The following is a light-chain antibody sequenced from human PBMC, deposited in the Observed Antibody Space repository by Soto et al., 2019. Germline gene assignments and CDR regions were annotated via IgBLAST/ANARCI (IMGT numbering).Light chain of an antibody. CDR2: GAS. Sequence: EIVLTQSPGTLSLSPGERATLSCWASQSVSFSYLAWYQQKPGQAPRLLIYGASSRAAGIPNRFSGSGSGTDFTLTISRLEPEDFAVYYCQQYGSSPGTFGQGTKLETK. J-gene: IGKJ2*01. CDR3: QQYGSSPGT. CDR1: QSVSFSY. V-gene: IGKV3-20*01.